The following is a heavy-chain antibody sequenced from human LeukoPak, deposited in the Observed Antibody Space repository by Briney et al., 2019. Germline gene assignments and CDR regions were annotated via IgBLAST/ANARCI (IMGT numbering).Heavy chain of an antibody. CDR2: INSDGSST. Sequence: GRSLRLSCAASGFTFSSYWMHWVRQAPGKGLVWVSRINSDGSSTSYADSVKGRFTISRDNAKNTLYLQMNSLRAEDTAVYYCARPQGDSSGYYEPDYWGQGTLVTVSS. D-gene: IGHD3-22*01. J-gene: IGHJ4*02. CDR1: GFTFSSYW. CDR3: ARPQGDSSGYYEPDY. V-gene: IGHV3-74*01.